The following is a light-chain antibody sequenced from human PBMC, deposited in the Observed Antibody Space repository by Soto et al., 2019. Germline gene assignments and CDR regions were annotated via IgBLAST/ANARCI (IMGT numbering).Light chain of an antibody. CDR2: KAS. CDR1: QSISTH. Sequence: DIQMTQSPPTLSASVGDRVTITCRASQSISTHLAWYQQKPGKAPKLLISKASSLETGVPSRFSGSGSGTEFTLTISSLQSDDFATYYCQQYSSFSLTFGQGTKVDIK. J-gene: IGKJ1*01. CDR3: QQYSSFSLT. V-gene: IGKV1-5*03.